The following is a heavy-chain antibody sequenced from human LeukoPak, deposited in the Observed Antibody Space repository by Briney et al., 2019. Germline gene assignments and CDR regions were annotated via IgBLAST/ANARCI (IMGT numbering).Heavy chain of an antibody. D-gene: IGHD3-10*01. CDR2: ISNDGIKK. J-gene: IGHJ4*02. Sequence: SGRSLRHSCAASGFTFSSYGMHWVRQAPGKGLEWVAVISNDGIKKYYADSVKGRFTISRDNSKNTLYLQMNSLRVEVTAVYYCAKDVGYYGSGSYYSDWGQGTLVTVSS. CDR1: GFTFSSYG. V-gene: IGHV3-30*18. CDR3: AKDVGYYGSGSYYSD.